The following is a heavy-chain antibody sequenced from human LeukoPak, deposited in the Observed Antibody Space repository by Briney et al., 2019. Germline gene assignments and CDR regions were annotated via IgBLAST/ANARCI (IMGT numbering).Heavy chain of an antibody. D-gene: IGHD4-11*01. CDR1: GYTFTGYY. V-gene: IGHV1-2*02. Sequence: EASVKASCKASGYTFTGYYMRWVRQAPGQGLEWMGWINPNSGGTNYAQKFQGTVTMTRDTSISTAYMELRRLRSDDTAVYYCARDSDYSNYEFDYWGQGTLVTVSS. CDR3: ARDSDYSNYEFDY. J-gene: IGHJ4*02. CDR2: INPNSGGT.